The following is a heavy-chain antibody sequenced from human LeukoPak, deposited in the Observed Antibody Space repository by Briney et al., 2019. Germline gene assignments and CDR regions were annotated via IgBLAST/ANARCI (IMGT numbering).Heavy chain of an antibody. V-gene: IGHV4-34*01. J-gene: IGHJ4*02. D-gene: IGHD1-26*01. CDR1: GGSFSGYY. Sequence: SETLSLTCAVYGGSFSGYYWSWISQPPGKGLEWIGEINHSGSTNYNPSLKSRVTISVDTSKNQFSLKLSSVTAADTAVYYCARGRAVGATSGEAEDYWGQGTLVTVSS. CDR2: INHSGST. CDR3: ARGRAVGATSGEAEDY.